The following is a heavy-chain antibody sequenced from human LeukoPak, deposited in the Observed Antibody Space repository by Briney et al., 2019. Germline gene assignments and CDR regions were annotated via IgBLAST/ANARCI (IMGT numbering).Heavy chain of an antibody. D-gene: IGHD3-16*02. CDR3: ARAVHYVWGSCRYYFDY. J-gene: IGHJ4*02. CDR1: GGSFSGYY. CDR2: INHSGST. V-gene: IGHV4-34*01. Sequence: SETLSLTCAAYGGSFSGYYWSWIRQPPGKGLEWIGEINHSGSTNYNPSLKSRVTISVDTSKNQFSLKLSSVTAADTAVYYCARAVHYVWGSCRYYFDYWGQGTLVTVSS.